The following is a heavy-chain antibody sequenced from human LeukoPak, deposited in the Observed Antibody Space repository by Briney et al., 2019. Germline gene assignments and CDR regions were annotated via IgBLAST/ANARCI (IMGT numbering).Heavy chain of an antibody. CDR3: ARGGDPVGRYFDWLSSLNWFDP. D-gene: IGHD3-9*01. J-gene: IGHJ5*02. CDR1: GYSISSGYY. CDR2: IYHSGST. Sequence: SETLSLTCTVSGYSISSGYYWGWIRQPPGKGLEWIGNIYHSGSTYYNPSLKSRVTISVDTSKNQFSLKLSSVTAADTAVYYCARGGDPVGRYFDWLSSLNWFDPWGQGTLVTVSS. V-gene: IGHV4-38-2*02.